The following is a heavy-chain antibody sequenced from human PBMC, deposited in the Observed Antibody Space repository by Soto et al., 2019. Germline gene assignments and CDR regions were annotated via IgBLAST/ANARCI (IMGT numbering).Heavy chain of an antibody. J-gene: IGHJ6*02. D-gene: IGHD6-13*01. CDR2: INPSGGST. V-gene: IGHV1-46*01. CDR1: GYTFTSYY. Sequence: QVQLVQSGAEVKKPGASVKVSCKASGYTFTSYYMHWVRQAPGQGLEWMGIINPSGGSTSYAQKFQWRDALTRVTSASTVHMEGSGLRSEGSAVYFCAWVVGSGSSPCDPPEDYYGMYVWGQGTTVTVSS. CDR3: AWVVGSGSSPCDPPEDYYGMYV.